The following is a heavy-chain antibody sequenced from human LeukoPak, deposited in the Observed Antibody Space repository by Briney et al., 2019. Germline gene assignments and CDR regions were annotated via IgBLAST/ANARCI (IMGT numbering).Heavy chain of an antibody. CDR3: ATDKSSVGAIDY. V-gene: IGHV3-48*02. CDR2: ISSRSDAI. CDR1: GFTFSNTW. J-gene: IGHJ4*02. Sequence: RGSLRLSCAASGFTFSNTWMNWVRQAPGKGLEWVSYISSRSDAIYYADSVKGRFAISRDNAKNSLYLQMNSLRDEDTAVYYCATDKSSVGAIDYWGQGTLVTVSS. D-gene: IGHD1-26*01.